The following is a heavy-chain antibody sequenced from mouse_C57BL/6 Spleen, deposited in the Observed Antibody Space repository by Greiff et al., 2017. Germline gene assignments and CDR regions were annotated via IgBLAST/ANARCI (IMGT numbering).Heavy chain of an antibody. CDR2: IDPETGGT. J-gene: IGHJ2*01. CDR3: TRLTGMYYFDY. V-gene: IGHV1-15*01. CDR1: GYTFTDYE. Sequence: VQLQESGAELVRPGASVTLSCKASGYTFTDYEMHWVKQTPVHGLEWIGAIDPETGGTAYNQKFKGKAILTADKSSCTAYMELRSLTSEDSAVYYCTRLTGMYYFDYWGQGTTLTVSS. D-gene: IGHD4-1*01.